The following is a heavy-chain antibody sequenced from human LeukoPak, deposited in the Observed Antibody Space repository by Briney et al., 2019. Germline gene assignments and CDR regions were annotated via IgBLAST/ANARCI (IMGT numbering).Heavy chain of an antibody. CDR3: ARAGLKYNWNAYYYYYMDV. Sequence: ASVKVSCKASGYTFTSYGISWVRQAPGQGLEWMGWISAYNGNTNYAQKLQGRVTMTTDTSTSTAYMELRSLRSDDTAVYYCARAGLKYNWNAYYYYYMDVWGKGTTVTVSS. CDR2: ISAYNGNT. J-gene: IGHJ6*03. V-gene: IGHV1-18*01. CDR1: GYTFTSYG. D-gene: IGHD1-20*01.